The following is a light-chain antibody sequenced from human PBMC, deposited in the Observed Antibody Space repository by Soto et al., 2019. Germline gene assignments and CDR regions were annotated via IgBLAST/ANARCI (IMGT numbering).Light chain of an antibody. CDR2: KAS. J-gene: IGKJ1*01. CDR3: QQYNSYWT. Sequence: DIQMTKSPSTLSASVGDRVTITCRASQSISSWLAWYQQKPGKAPKLLIYKASSLESGVPSRFSGSGSGTEFNLFISSLQPDDFATYYCQQYNSYWTFGQGTKVEI. CDR1: QSISSW. V-gene: IGKV1-5*03.